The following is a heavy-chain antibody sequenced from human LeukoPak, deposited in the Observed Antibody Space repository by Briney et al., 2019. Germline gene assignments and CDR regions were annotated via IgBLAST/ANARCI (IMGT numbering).Heavy chain of an antibody. CDR1: GGSISSYY. CDR3: AREMALYYYDSSGYSCYYYYGMDV. Sequence: SETLSLTCTVSGGSISSYYWSWIRQPPGKGLEWIGYIYYSGSTNYNPSLKSRVTISVDTSKNQFSLKLSSVTAADTAVYYCAREMALYYYDSSGYSCYYYYGMDVWGQGTTVTVSS. J-gene: IGHJ6*02. D-gene: IGHD3-22*01. CDR2: IYYSGST. V-gene: IGHV4-59*01.